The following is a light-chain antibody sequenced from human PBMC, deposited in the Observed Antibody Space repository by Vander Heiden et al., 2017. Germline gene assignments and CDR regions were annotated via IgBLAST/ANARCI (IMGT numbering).Light chain of an antibody. V-gene: IGKV3-15*01. CDR2: GAS. CDR3: QKYNNCPPWT. J-gene: IGKJ1*01. CDR1: QSVSSN. Sequence: EIVMTQSPATLSVSPGERATLSCRASQSVSSNLAWYQQKPGQGPRPLIYGASTRATGIPARFSGSGSGTEFTLTISSLQSEDFAVYYWQKYNNCPPWTFGQGTKVEIK.